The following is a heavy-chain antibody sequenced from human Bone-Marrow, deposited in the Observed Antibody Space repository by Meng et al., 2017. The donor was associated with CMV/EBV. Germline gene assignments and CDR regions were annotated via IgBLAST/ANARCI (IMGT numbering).Heavy chain of an antibody. CDR2: ISYDGSNK. J-gene: IGHJ4*02. D-gene: IGHD2-2*01. Sequence: GESLKISCAASGFTFSSYAMHWVRQAPGKGLEWVAVISYDGSNKYYADSVKGRFTISRDNSKNTLYLQMNSLRAEDTAVYYCARDDRVVVPAAIEWCFDYWGQGTLVTVFS. CDR1: GFTFSSYA. V-gene: IGHV3-30*04. CDR3: ARDDRVVVPAAIEWCFDY.